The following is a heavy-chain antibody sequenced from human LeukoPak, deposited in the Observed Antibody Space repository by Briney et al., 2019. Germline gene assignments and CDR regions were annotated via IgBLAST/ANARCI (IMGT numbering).Heavy chain of an antibody. CDR2: ISAYNGNT. CDR3: ARDRLSSIAARRGGAFDI. CDR1: GYTFTSYG. Sequence: ASVKVSCKASGYTFTSYGISWVRQAPGQGLEWMGWISAYNGNTNYAQKLQGRVAMTTDTSTSTAYMELRSLRSDDTAVYYCARDRLSSIAARRGGAFDIWGQGTMVTVSS. D-gene: IGHD6-6*01. J-gene: IGHJ3*02. V-gene: IGHV1-18*01.